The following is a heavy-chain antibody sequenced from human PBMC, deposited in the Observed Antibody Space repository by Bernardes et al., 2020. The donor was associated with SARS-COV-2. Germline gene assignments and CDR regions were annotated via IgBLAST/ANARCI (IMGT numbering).Heavy chain of an antibody. D-gene: IGHD2-2*01. J-gene: IGHJ5*02. Sequence: SETLSLTCTVSGGPISSYYWSWIRQPPGKGLEWIGYIYYSGSTNYNPSLKSRVTISVDTSKNQFSLKLSSVTAADTAVYYCARIAYCSSTSCYSIDPWGQGTLVTVSS. CDR3: ARIAYCSSTSCYSIDP. CDR2: IYYSGST. V-gene: IGHV4-59*08. CDR1: GGPISSYY.